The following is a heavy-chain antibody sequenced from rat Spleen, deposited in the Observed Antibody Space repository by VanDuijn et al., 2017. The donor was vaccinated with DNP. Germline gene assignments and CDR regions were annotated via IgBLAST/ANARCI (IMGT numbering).Heavy chain of an antibody. J-gene: IGHJ3*01. Sequence: EVQLVESGGGLVQPGRSMKLSCAASGFTFSNSDMAWVRQAPTKGLEWVASITTSGGSTYSRDSVKGRFTISRDNAKRTLSLQMDSLRSEDTATYYCARPRATSNWFVYWGQGTLVTVSS. CDR2: ITTSGGST. V-gene: IGHV5-25*01. CDR3: ARPRATSNWFVY. CDR1: GFTFSNSD. D-gene: IGHD1-10*01.